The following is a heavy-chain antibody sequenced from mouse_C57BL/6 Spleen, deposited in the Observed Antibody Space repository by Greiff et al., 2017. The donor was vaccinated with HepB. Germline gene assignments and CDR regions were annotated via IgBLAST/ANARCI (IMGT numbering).Heavy chain of an antibody. V-gene: IGHV14-2*01. CDR3: AHLYSNYVSAMDY. D-gene: IGHD2-5*01. CDR2: IDPEDGET. CDR1: GFNIKDYY. J-gene: IGHJ4*01. Sequence: EVQLQQSGAELVKPGASVKLSCTASGFNIKDYYMHWVKQRTEQGLEWIGRIDPEDGETKYAPKFQGKATITADTSSNTAYLQISSLTSEDTAVYYGAHLYSNYVSAMDYWGQGTSVTVSS.